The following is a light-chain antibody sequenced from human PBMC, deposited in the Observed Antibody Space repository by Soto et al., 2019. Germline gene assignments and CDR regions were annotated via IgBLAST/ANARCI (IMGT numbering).Light chain of an antibody. V-gene: IGKV3-15*01. CDR3: QQYNNWPRT. CDR1: QGVASN. J-gene: IGKJ1*01. Sequence: EIVMTQSPATLAGSPGERATLSCRASQGVASNLAWYQQKPGQAPRLLIYGASTRATGIPARFSGSRSGTEFTLTISSLQSEDFAVYYCQQYNNWPRTFGQGTKVEIK. CDR2: GAS.